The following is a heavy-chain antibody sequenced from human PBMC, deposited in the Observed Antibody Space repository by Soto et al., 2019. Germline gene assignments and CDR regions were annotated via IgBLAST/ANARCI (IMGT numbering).Heavy chain of an antibody. J-gene: IGHJ6*02. D-gene: IGHD2-15*01. V-gene: IGHV1-3*01. CDR2: INAGNGNT. Sequence: GASVKVSCKASGYTLTSYAMHWVRQAPGQRLEWMGWINAGNGNTKYSQKFQGRVTITRDTSASTAYMELSSLRSEDTAVYYCARSATPIHKPVNPLGVWGQGTTVTVSS. CDR3: ARSATPIHKPVNPLGV. CDR1: GYTLTSYA.